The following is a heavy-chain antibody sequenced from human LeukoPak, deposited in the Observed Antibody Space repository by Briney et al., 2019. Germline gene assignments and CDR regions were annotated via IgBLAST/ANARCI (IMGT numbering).Heavy chain of an antibody. Sequence: ASVKVSCKASGGTFRSNAISWVRQAPGQGLEWMGGITPIFGTANYAQKFQGRVTITAVESMSTAYMELGSLRSEDTAVYYCARGWLAETTVVTPYNYWGQGTLVTVSS. D-gene: IGHD4-23*01. V-gene: IGHV1-69*13. J-gene: IGHJ4*02. CDR2: ITPIFGTA. CDR1: GGTFRSNA. CDR3: ARGWLAETTVVTPYNY.